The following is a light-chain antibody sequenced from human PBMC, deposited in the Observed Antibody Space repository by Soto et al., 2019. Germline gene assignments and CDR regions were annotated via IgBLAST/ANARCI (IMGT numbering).Light chain of an antibody. J-gene: IGKJ4*01. CDR2: AAS. CDR1: QAIRHY. V-gene: IGKV1-16*02. Sequence: DIPMTQSPSSLSASVGDRVTITCRASQAIRHYVAWFQQKPGTAPKSLIYAASVLQSGVPSKFSGSGSGTDFTLTINSLQPEDFATYYCQQYNTYPLSFGGGTKVEI. CDR3: QQYNTYPLS.